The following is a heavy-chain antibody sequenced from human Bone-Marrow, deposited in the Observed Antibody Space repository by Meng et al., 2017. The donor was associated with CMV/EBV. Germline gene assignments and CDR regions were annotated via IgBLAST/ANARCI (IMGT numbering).Heavy chain of an antibody. CDR3: ARDSWYDFWSGYYRYYYGMDV. CDR2: ISAYNGNT. J-gene: IGHJ6*02. V-gene: IGHV1-18*01. D-gene: IGHD3-3*01. Sequence: ASVKVSCKASGYTFTSYGISWVRQAPGQGLEWMGWISAYNGNTNYAQKPQGRVTMTTDTSTSTAYMELRSLRSDDTAVYYCARDSWYDFWSGYYRYYYGMDVWGQGTTVPVSS. CDR1: GYTFTSYG.